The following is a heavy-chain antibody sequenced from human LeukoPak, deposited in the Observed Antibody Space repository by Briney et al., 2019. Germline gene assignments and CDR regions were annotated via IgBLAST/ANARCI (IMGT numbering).Heavy chain of an antibody. CDR1: GGSINSY. J-gene: IGHJ5*02. CDR2: ISGSGTI. CDR3: ARDSGTTGEVKFDP. D-gene: IGHD3-10*01. V-gene: IGHV4-4*07. Sequence: SETLSITCTVSGGSINSYWSWIRQPAGKGLEWIGRISGSGTITYNPALQSRLSISIDTTKNQFSLKLMSVTAADTAVYYCARDSGTTGEVKFDPWGQGTLVTVSS.